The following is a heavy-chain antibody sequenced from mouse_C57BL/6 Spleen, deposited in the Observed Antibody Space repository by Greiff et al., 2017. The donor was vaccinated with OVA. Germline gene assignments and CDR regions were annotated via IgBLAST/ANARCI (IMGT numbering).Heavy chain of an antibody. CDR1: GYSFTDYN. D-gene: IGHD1-1*01. V-gene: IGHV1-39*01. CDR2: INPNYGTT. J-gene: IGHJ2*01. Sequence: VHVKQSGPELVKPGASVKISCKASGYSFTDYNMNWVKQSNGKSLEWIGVINPNYGTTSYNQKFKGKATLTVDQSSSTAYMQLNSLTSEDSAVYYCAITTVVAPYYFDYWGQGTTLTVSS. CDR3: AITTVVAPYYFDY.